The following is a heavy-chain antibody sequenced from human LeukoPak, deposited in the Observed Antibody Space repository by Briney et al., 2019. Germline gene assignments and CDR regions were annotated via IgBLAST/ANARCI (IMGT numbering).Heavy chain of an antibody. CDR3: ARTHIAVALNWYFDL. CDR2: IIPIFGTA. J-gene: IGHJ2*01. V-gene: IGHV1-69*13. Sequence: ASVKVSCKASGGTFSSYAISWVRQAPGQGLEWMGGIIPIFGTANYAQKFQGRVTITADESTSTAYMELSSLRSEDTAVYYCARTHIAVALNWYFDLWGRGTLVTVSS. D-gene: IGHD6-19*01. CDR1: GGTFSSYA.